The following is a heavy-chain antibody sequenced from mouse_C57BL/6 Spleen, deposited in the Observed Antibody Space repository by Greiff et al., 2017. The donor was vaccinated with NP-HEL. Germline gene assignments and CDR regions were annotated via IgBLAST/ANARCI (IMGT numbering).Heavy chain of an antibody. Sequence: QVQLQPGAELVRPGTSVKLSCKASGYTFTSYWMHWVKQRPGQGLEWIGVIDPSDSYTNYNQKFKGKATLTVDTSSSTAYMQLSSLTSEDSAVYYCATIITTVDYFDYWGQGTTLTVSS. CDR3: ATIITTVDYFDY. D-gene: IGHD1-1*01. CDR2: IDPSDSYT. J-gene: IGHJ2*01. CDR1: GYTFTSYW. V-gene: IGHV1-59*01.